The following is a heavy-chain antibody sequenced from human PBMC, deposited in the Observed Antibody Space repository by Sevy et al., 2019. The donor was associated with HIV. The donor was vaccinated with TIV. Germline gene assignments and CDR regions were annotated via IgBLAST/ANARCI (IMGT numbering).Heavy chain of an antibody. CDR3: AKNQVESGDYGMAYYYYMDV. J-gene: IGHJ6*03. V-gene: IGHV3-66*02. CDR2: TYPGGIT. Sequence: GGSLRLSCAASGFTVSSHYMSWVRQAPGKGLERFSVTYPGGITYYAHSVKVRFTISRDNSENTLFLQMNNLRVEDTAVYYCAKNQVESGDYGMAYYYYMDVWGKGTTVTVSS. D-gene: IGHD4-17*01. CDR1: GFTVSSHY.